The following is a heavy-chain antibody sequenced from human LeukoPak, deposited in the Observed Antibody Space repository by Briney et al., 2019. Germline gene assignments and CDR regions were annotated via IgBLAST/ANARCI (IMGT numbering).Heavy chain of an antibody. Sequence: ASVKVSCKASGGTFSSYAISWVRQAPGQGLEWMGRIIPIFGIANYAQKFQGRVTITADKSTSTAYMELSSLRSEDTAVYYCAREKWYEAVAAVGDFDYWGQGTLVTVSS. CDR2: IIPIFGIA. CDR3: AREKWYEAVAAVGDFDY. J-gene: IGHJ4*02. CDR1: GGTFSSYA. D-gene: IGHD6-19*01. V-gene: IGHV1-69*04.